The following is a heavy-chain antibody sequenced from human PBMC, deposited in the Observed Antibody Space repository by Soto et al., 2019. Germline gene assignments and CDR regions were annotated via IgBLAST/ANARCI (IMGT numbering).Heavy chain of an antibody. D-gene: IGHD5-12*01. J-gene: IGHJ4*02. V-gene: IGHV1-2*02. CDR2: INPNSGGT. CDR3: ATPTKNSGSFDY. Sequence: QVQLVQSGAEVKKPGASVKVSCKTSGYRFTGYYINWVRQAPGQGLEWMGWINPNSGGTISAQKFEDRVTLTSDTALNTAYMELSSLTSDDTAVYDCATPTKNSGSFDYWGQGTLVTVSS. CDR1: GYRFTGYY.